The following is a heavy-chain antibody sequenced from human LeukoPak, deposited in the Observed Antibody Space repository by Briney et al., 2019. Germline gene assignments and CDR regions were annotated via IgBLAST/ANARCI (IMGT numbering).Heavy chain of an antibody. J-gene: IGHJ4*02. Sequence: PSETLSLTCTVSGGSISSYYWSWIPQPAGKGLEWIGRIYTSGSTNYNPSITSRVTMSVNTSKNQFSLKLSSVTAADTAVYYCARESESTYYYDSSGYYFDYWGQGTLITVSS. D-gene: IGHD3-22*01. CDR1: GGSISSYY. CDR2: IYTSGST. V-gene: IGHV4-4*07. CDR3: ARESESTYYYDSSGYYFDY.